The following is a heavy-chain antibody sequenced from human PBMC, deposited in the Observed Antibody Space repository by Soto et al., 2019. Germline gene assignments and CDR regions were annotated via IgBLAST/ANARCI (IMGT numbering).Heavy chain of an antibody. CDR2: IYYSGST. J-gene: IGHJ6*02. V-gene: IGHV4-30-4*01. D-gene: IGHD2-2*01. CDR3: ARDGVPAAYYYYGMDV. Sequence: PSETLSLTCTVSGGSLSSGDYYWSWIRQPPGKGLEWIGYIYYSGSTYYNPSLKSRVTISVDTSKNQFSLKLSSVTAADTAVYYCARDGVPAAYYYYGMDVWGQGTTVTVSS. CDR1: GGSLSSGDYY.